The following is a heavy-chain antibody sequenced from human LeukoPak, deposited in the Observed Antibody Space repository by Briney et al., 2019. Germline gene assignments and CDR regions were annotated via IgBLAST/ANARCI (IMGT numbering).Heavy chain of an antibody. Sequence: SETLSLTCTVSGGSISSNYWSWIRQPPGKGLEWIGYIYYSGSTNYNPFLKSRVTISIDTSKNQFSLKLSSVTAADTAVYYCARLRGYSYGSDWGQGALVTVSS. J-gene: IGHJ4*02. V-gene: IGHV4-59*08. CDR2: IYYSGST. CDR3: ARLRGYSYGSD. D-gene: IGHD5-18*01. CDR1: GGSISSNY.